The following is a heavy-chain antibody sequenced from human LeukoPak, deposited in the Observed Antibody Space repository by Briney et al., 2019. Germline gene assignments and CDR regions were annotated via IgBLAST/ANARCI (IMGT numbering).Heavy chain of an antibody. CDR1: GFTFSSYW. CDR2: INSDGSST. CDR3: ARATTIFGVVISYYFDY. V-gene: IGHV3-74*01. D-gene: IGHD3-3*01. Sequence: GGSLGLSCAASGFTFSSYWMHWVRQAPGKGLVWVSRINSDGSSTSYADSVKGRFTISRDNAKNTLYLQMNSLRAEDTAVYYCARATTIFGVVISYYFDYWGQGTLVTVSS. J-gene: IGHJ4*02.